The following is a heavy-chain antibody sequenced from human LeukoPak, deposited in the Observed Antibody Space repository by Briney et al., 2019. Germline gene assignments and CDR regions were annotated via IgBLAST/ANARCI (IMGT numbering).Heavy chain of an antibody. CDR2: ISSNGGST. CDR1: GFTFSSYA. V-gene: IGHV3-64D*06. D-gene: IGHD3-10*01. J-gene: IGHJ5*02. Sequence: GGSLRLSCSASGFTFSSYAMHWVRQAPGKGLEYVSAISSNGGSTYYADSVKGRFTISRDNSKNTLYLQMSSLRAEDTAVHYCVKVGTTMVRAWGQGTLVTVSS. CDR3: VKVGTTMVRA.